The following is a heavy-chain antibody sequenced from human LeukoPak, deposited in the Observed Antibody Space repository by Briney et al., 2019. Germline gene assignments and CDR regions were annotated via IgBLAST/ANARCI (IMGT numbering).Heavy chain of an antibody. D-gene: IGHD3-10*01. CDR1: GFTFSSYW. V-gene: IGHV3-7*01. CDR3: ARGYYGSGSYPSHFDY. Sequence: PGGSLRLSCAASGFTFSSYWMSWVRQAPGKGLEWVANIKQDGSEKYYVDSVKGRFTISRDNAKNSLYLQMNSLRAEDTAVYYCARGYYGSGSYPSHFDYWGQGTLVTVSS. J-gene: IGHJ4*02. CDR2: IKQDGSEK.